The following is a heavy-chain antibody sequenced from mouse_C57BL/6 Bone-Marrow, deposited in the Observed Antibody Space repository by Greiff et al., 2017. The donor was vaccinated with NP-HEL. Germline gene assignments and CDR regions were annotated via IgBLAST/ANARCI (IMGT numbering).Heavy chain of an antibody. CDR2: ISYSGST. CDR1: GYSITSDY. V-gene: IGHV3-8*01. Sequence: DVKLQESGPGLAKPSQTLSLTCSVTGYSITSDYWNWIRKFPGNKLEYMGYISYSGSTYYNPSLKSRISITRDTSKNQYYLQLNSVTTEDTATYYCARSIYYDYDVGYFDYWGQGTTLTVSS. J-gene: IGHJ2*01. D-gene: IGHD2-4*01. CDR3: ARSIYYDYDVGYFDY.